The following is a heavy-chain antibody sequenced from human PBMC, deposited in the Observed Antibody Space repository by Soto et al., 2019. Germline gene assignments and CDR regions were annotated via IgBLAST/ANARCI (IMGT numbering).Heavy chain of an antibody. V-gene: IGHV3-20*01. CDR3: ARDSDDSTAYYDY. J-gene: IGHJ4*02. CDR2: TNWNGATT. CDR1: GFTFDDYS. D-gene: IGHD4-4*01. Sequence: EVQLVVSGGGVVRPGGSMRLSCTASGFTFDDYSMTWVRQIPGKGLEWVSTTNWNGATTAYADSVRGRFTISRDNAKNSLYLQLDTVTAEDTAFYHCARDSDDSTAYYDYWGQGTLVTVSS.